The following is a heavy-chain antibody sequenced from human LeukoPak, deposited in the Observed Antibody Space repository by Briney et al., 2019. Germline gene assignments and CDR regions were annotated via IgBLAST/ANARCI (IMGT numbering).Heavy chain of an antibody. CDR2: IYYSGSA. CDR3: ARQADGSGSYYLWYFDL. Sequence: SETLSLTCTVSGGSISSSSYHWGWIRQPPGKGLEWIGSIYYSGSAYYTPSLKSRVIISVDTSKNQFSLKLSSVTAADTAVYYCARQADGSGSYYLWYFDLWGRGTLVTVSS. V-gene: IGHV4-39*01. CDR1: GGSISSSSYH. D-gene: IGHD3-10*01. J-gene: IGHJ2*01.